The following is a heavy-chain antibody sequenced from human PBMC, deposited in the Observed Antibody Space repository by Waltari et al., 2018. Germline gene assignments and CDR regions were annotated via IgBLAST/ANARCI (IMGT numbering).Heavy chain of an antibody. CDR1: GYTFTSYD. J-gene: IGHJ2*01. V-gene: IGHV1-8*01. CDR2: MNPNSGNT. CDR3: ARVYSSSWYKLGNWYFDL. D-gene: IGHD6-13*01. Sequence: QVQLVQSGAEVKKPGASVKVSCKASGYTFTSYDINWVRQATGQGLEWMGWMNPNSGNTGYAQKFQGRVTMTRNTSISTAYMELSSLRSEDTAVYYCARVYSSSWYKLGNWYFDLWGRGTLVTVSS.